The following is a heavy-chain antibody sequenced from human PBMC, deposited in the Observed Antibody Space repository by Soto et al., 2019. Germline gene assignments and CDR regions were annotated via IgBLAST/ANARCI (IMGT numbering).Heavy chain of an antibody. V-gene: IGHV3-23*01. CDR2: VAGSDDDK. J-gene: IGHJ3*01. Sequence: EVQLLESGGGVVQPGGSLRLSCAASGFTFSDYAMSWVRQTPGKGLQWVSGVAGSDDDKHYADSVRGRFIVSRDNSKNTLYLQMNSLRADDTAIYYCAKDATSFNGVWARFDWWGQGTEVTVSS. D-gene: IGHD2-8*01. CDR1: GFTFSDYA. CDR3: AKDATSFNGVWARFDW.